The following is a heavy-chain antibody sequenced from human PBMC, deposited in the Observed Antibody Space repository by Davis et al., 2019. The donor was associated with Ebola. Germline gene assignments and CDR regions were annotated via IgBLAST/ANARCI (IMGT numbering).Heavy chain of an antibody. Sequence: ASVKVSCKASGYTFTGYYMHWVRQAPGQGLEWMGWINPNSGGTNYAQKFQGRVTMTRDTSTRTVYMELRSLRSDDTAVYYCARDRGYCSGGSCYLSWFDPWDQGTLVTVSS. V-gene: IGHV1-2*02. CDR3: ARDRGYCSGGSCYLSWFDP. D-gene: IGHD2-15*01. CDR1: GYTFTGYY. J-gene: IGHJ5*02. CDR2: INPNSGGT.